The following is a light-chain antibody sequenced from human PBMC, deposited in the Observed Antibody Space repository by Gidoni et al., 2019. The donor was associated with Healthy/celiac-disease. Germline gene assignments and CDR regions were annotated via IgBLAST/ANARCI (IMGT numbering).Light chain of an antibody. CDR1: QSISSW. J-gene: IGKJ1*01. Sequence: DIQMTQSTSTLSASVGDRVTITCRASQSISSWLAWCQQKPGKAPKLLIYKASSLESGVPSRVSGSGSFTEFTLTISSLQPHAFATYYCQQYNSYSQTFGQGTKVEIK. CDR2: KAS. CDR3: QQYNSYSQT. V-gene: IGKV1-5*03.